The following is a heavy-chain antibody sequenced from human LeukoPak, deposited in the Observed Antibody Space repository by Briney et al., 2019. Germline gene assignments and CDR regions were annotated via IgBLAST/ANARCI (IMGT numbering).Heavy chain of an antibody. V-gene: IGHV3-7*01. J-gene: IGHJ5*02. CDR2: IKGDGSEK. CDR1: GFTFSSYW. D-gene: IGHD5-24*01. Sequence: GGSLRLSCAASGFTFSSYWMSWVRLAPGKGPEWVANIKGDGSEKWYADSVKGRFTISRDNAQNSVHLQMNSLRAEDTAVYHCARDEYRSRWLHPWGQGTLVTVTS. CDR3: ARDEYRSRWLHP.